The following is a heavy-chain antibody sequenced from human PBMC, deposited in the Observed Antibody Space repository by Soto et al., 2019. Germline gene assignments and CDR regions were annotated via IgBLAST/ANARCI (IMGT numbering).Heavy chain of an antibody. D-gene: IGHD2-15*01. J-gene: IGHJ3*02. V-gene: IGHV3-13*01. Sequence: EVQLVESGGGLVQPGGSLRLSCAASGFTFSSADMHWVRQATGKGLEWVSAIGTAGDTFYPDSVKGRFTISRENARNSLYLQMNSLRAGDTAVYYCAREGSPGGHCSGGNCYRGAFDIWGQGTVVTVSS. CDR3: AREGSPGGHCSGGNCYRGAFDI. CDR1: GFTFSSAD. CDR2: IGTAGDT.